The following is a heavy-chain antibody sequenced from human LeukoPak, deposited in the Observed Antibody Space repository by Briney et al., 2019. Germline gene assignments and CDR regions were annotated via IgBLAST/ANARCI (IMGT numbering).Heavy chain of an antibody. J-gene: IGHJ4*02. V-gene: IGHV3-48*04. Sequence: GGSLRLSCAASGFTFSDYDMAWARQAPGRGLEWVSFIRKNSATIYYADSVRGRFTISRDNAKNSLYLQMNSLRAEDTAVYYCARGKYSSSSFDRWGQGTLVTVSS. CDR1: GFTFSDYD. CDR3: ARGKYSSSSFDR. D-gene: IGHD6-6*01. CDR2: IRKNSATI.